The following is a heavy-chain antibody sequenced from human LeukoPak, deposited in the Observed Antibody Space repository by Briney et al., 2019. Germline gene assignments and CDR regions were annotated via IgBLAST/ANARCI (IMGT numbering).Heavy chain of an antibody. V-gene: IGHV3-23*01. D-gene: IGHD6-19*01. Sequence: GGSLRLSCAASGFTFSSYAMNWVRQAPGKGLEWVSAISGSGGSTYYADSVKGRFTISRDNSKNTLYLQMNSLRAEDTAVYYCAKEARIRYSSGSRFDYWGQGTLVTVSS. CDR3: AKEARIRYSSGSRFDY. CDR2: ISGSGGST. CDR1: GFTFSSYA. J-gene: IGHJ4*02.